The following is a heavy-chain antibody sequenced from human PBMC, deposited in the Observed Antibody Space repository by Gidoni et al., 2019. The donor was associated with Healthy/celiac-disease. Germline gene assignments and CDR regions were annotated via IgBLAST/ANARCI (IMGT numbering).Heavy chain of an antibody. CDR2: IYHSGST. D-gene: IGHD2-21*02. V-gene: IGHV4-38-2*02. CDR3: ARVVTSPYCGGDCYSDYYYYGMDV. J-gene: IGHJ6*02. CDR1: GYSISSGYS. Sequence: QVQLQESGPGLVKPSETLSLTCTVSGYSISSGYSWGWIRPPPGKGLEWIGSIYHSGSTYYNPSLKRRVTISVDTSKNQFSLKLSSVTAADTAVYYCARVVTSPYCGGDCYSDYYYYGMDVWGQGTTVTVSS.